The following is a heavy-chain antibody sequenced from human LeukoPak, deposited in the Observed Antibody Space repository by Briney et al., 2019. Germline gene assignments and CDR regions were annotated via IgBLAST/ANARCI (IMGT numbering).Heavy chain of an antibody. CDR3: ARMVGVRGVIITSTYYYYYMDV. CDR1: GGSFSGYY. Sequence: SETLSLTCAVYGGSFSGYYWSWIRQPPGKGLEWIGEINHSGSTNYNPSLKSRVTISVDTSKNQFSLKLSFVTAADTAVYYCARMVGVRGVIITSTYYYYYMDVWGKGTTVTVSS. D-gene: IGHD3-10*01. CDR2: INHSGST. J-gene: IGHJ6*03. V-gene: IGHV4-34*01.